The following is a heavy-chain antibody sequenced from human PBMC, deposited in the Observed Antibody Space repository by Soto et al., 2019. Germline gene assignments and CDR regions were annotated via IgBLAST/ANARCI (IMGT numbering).Heavy chain of an antibody. D-gene: IGHD3-3*01. CDR2: IWYDGSKK. CDR1: GFTFSSFG. J-gene: IGHJ6*02. Sequence: QVQVVESGGGVVQPGRSLRLSSAASGFTFSSFGMHWVRQAPGKVLEWVSLIWYDGSKKSYGDSVKGRFTISRDNSRNTVYLQMNSLRADDTAVYYCARDASYYSLWSGYYPSRNGMDVWGQGTTVTVSS. CDR3: ARDASYYSLWSGYYPSRNGMDV. V-gene: IGHV3-33*01.